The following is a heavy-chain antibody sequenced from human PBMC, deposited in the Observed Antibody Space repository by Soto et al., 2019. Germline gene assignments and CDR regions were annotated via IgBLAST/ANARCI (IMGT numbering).Heavy chain of an antibody. V-gene: IGHV1-69*13. Sequence: GASVKVSCKASGVTFSSYAISWVRQAPGQGLEWMGGIIPIFGTANYAQKFQGRVTITADESTSTAYMELSSLRSEDTAVYYCARSNQWPHRFDYYYYYGMDVWGQGTTVTVSS. CDR1: GVTFSSYA. CDR3: ARSNQWPHRFDYYYYYGMDV. J-gene: IGHJ6*02. CDR2: IIPIFGTA. D-gene: IGHD6-19*01.